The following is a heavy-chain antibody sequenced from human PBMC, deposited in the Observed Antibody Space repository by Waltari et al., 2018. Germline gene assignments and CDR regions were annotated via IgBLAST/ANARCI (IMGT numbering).Heavy chain of an antibody. J-gene: IGHJ3*02. Sequence: QVQLQESGPGLVKPSQTLSLTCTVSGGSISSGGYYWSWIRQHPGKGLEWIGYIYYRWSTYYNPSLKSLVTISVDTSKNQFSLKLSSVTAADTAVYYCARLYSNYGYAFDIWGQGTMVTVSS. CDR1: GGSISSGGYY. D-gene: IGHD4-4*01. CDR2: IYYRWST. CDR3: ARLYSNYGYAFDI. V-gene: IGHV4-31*01.